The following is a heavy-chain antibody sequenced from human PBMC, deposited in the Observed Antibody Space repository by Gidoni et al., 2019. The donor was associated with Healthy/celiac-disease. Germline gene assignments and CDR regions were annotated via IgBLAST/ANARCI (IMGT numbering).Heavy chain of an antibody. Sequence: HVQLQPRGAGLLKPSETLSLTCAVYGGSFSGYYWSWIRQPPGKGLEWIGGMNHSGSTNYNPSLKSRVTISVDTSKNQFSLKMSSVTAADTAVYYCERGGPSIAAAGKLDYWGQGTLVTVSS. V-gene: IGHV4-34*01. CDR2: MNHSGST. CDR3: ERGGPSIAAAGKLDY. CDR1: GGSFSGYY. J-gene: IGHJ4*02. D-gene: IGHD6-13*01.